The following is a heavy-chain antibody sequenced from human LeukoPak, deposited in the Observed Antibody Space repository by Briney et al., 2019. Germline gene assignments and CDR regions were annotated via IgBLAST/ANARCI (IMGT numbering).Heavy chain of an antibody. D-gene: IGHD1-26*01. Sequence: SETLSLTCTVSGGSISSYYWSWIRQPPGKGLEWIGYIHHSGSTKYNPSLQSRVIMSIDTSKNQVSLKLSSVSAADSAVYSCATNTGSYFAWFDYWGQGTLVTVSS. CDR3: ATNTGSYFAWFDY. CDR2: IHHSGST. V-gene: IGHV4-59*03. J-gene: IGHJ4*02. CDR1: GGSISSYY.